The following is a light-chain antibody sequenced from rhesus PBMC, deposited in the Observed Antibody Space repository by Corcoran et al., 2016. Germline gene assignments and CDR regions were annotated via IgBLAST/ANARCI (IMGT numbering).Light chain of an antibody. CDR2: GAS. CDR3: QQYGSWPQT. V-gene: IGKV3-42*03. J-gene: IGKJ1*01. CDR1: QSVSSR. Sequence: EIVLTQSPATLSLSPGERATLSCRASQSVSSRLAWYQQTPDQAPRLLFYGASSRAPGIPDRFSGSGSGTDCTLTISSLEPEDFVVYYCQQYGSWPQTFGQGTKVEIK.